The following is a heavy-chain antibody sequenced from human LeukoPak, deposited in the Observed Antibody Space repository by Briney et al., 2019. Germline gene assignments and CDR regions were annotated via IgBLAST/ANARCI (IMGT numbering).Heavy chain of an antibody. V-gene: IGHV4-59*08. Sequence: SETLSLTCTVSGGSIRSYYWSWIRQPPGEGLEWIGYIYYSGTTNYNPSLKSRVTISVDTSKNQFSLKLSSVTAADTAVYYCARRGFTIYGMDVWGQGTTVTVSS. J-gene: IGHJ6*02. CDR3: ARRGFTIYGMDV. CDR1: GGSIRSYY. D-gene: IGHD3-3*01. CDR2: IYYSGTT.